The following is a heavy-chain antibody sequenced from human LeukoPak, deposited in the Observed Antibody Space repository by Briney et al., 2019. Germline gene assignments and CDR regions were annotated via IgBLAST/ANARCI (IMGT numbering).Heavy chain of an antibody. CDR3: AKQPEWLRLNTFDY. Sequence: GGSLRLSCAASGFTFSSYSMNWVRQAPGKGLEWVAFIRYDGSNKYYADSVKSRFTISRDNSKNTLYLQMNSLRAEDTAVYYCAKQPEWLRLNTFDYWGQGTLVTVSS. D-gene: IGHD5-12*01. J-gene: IGHJ4*02. CDR1: GFTFSSYS. V-gene: IGHV3-30*02. CDR2: IRYDGSNK.